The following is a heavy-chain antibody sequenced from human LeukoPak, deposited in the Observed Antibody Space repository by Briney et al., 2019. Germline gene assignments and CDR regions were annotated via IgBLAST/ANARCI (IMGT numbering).Heavy chain of an antibody. Sequence: ASVKVSCKASGYTFTGFYMHWVRQAPGQGLEWMGWINPNSGGTNYAQKFQGRVTMTRDTSISTAYMELSRLRSDDTAVYYCAREPSTKVTTPGFYGVDVWGQGTTVTVSS. D-gene: IGHD4-17*01. V-gene: IGHV1-2*02. CDR1: GYTFTGFY. CDR3: AREPSTKVTTPGFYGVDV. J-gene: IGHJ6*02. CDR2: INPNSGGT.